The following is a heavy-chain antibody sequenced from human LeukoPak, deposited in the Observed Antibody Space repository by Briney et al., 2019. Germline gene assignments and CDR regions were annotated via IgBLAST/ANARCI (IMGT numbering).Heavy chain of an antibody. CDR1: GFTFSTYA. CDR2: ISGSGGST. J-gene: IGHJ4*02. Sequence: GGSLRLSCAASGFTFSTYAMNWVRQAQGKGLEWVSGISGSGGSTYYADSVKGRFTISRDNSKNTLFLQMNSLRAEDTAVYYRAKDLWFGEFDYWGQGTLVTVSS. CDR3: AKDLWFGEFDY. V-gene: IGHV3-23*01. D-gene: IGHD3-10*01.